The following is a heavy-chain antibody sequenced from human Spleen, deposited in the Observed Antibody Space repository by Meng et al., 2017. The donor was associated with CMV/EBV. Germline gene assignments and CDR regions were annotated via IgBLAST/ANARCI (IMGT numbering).Heavy chain of an antibody. CDR1: GFTFTSYW. V-gene: IGHV3-7*01. D-gene: IGHD2-2*01. J-gene: IGHJ4*02. CDR3: ARDMWGYQMPPDH. CDR2: IKPDGREK. Sequence: GGSLRLSCAASGFTFTSYWMTWVRQAPGKGLEWLANIKPDGREKYFVDSVKGRFTISRDNTKNSVYLQMNSLRAEDTAVYYCARDMWGYQMPPDHWGQGTLVTVSS.